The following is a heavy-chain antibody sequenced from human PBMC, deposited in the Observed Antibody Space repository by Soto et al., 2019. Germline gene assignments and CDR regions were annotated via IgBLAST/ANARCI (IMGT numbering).Heavy chain of an antibody. CDR2: IYSGGST. V-gene: IGHV3-66*01. Sequence: PGGSLRLSCAASGFTVSSNYMSWVRQAPGKGLEWVSVIYSGGSTYYTDSVKGRFAISRDNSKNTLYLQMNSLRAEDTAVYYCARVGRALIAARPRNWFDPWGQGTLVTVSS. CDR1: GFTVSSNY. J-gene: IGHJ5*02. D-gene: IGHD6-6*01. CDR3: ARVGRALIAARPRNWFDP.